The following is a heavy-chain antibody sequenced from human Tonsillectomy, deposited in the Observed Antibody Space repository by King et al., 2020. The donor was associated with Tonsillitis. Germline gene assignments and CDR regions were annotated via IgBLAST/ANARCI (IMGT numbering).Heavy chain of an antibody. CDR1: GFTFSDFY. CDR2: ISSSGSFT. J-gene: IGHJ4*02. V-gene: IGHV3-11*06. Sequence: VQLVESGGGLVKPGGSLRLSCAASGFTFSDFYMSWIRQAPGKGLEWVSYISSSGSFTNYADSVRGRFTISRDNAKNSLYLQMTSLRAEDTAVYYCARDSNTGYEVDYWGQGTLVTVSS. D-gene: IGHD5-12*01. CDR3: ARDSNTGYEVDY.